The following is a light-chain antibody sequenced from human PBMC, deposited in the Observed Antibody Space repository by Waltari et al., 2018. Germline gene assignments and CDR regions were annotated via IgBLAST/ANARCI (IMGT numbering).Light chain of an antibody. CDR1: QRISNIY. Sequence: EIVLTQSPGPLSLSPGERATLPCRANQRISNIYLAWYQQKSGQAPGLLIYGASYRATGIPDRFSGSGSGTDFTLTIDRVEPEDVAVYYCQHCGGSPPYTFGQGTKLKI. CDR2: GAS. V-gene: IGKV3-20*01. CDR3: QHCGGSPPYT. J-gene: IGKJ2*01.